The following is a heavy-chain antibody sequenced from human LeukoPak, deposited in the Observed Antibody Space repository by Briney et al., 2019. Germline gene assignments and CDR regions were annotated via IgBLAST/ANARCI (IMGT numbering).Heavy chain of an antibody. Sequence: GGSLRLSCAASGLTFSGSGIHWVRQASGKGLERLGRIGRQGDSDATRYAASLKGKFTISRVDSRNTAYLQMNSLKTEDTAVYYCAGDYNFLTGLNYWGQGTLVTVSS. CDR1: GLTFSGSG. D-gene: IGHD3-9*01. J-gene: IGHJ4*02. V-gene: IGHV3-73*01. CDR3: AGDYNFLTGLNY. CDR2: IGRQGDSDAT.